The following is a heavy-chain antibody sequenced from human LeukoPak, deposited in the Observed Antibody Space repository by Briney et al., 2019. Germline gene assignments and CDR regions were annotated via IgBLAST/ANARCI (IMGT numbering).Heavy chain of an antibody. CDR1: GYTFTGYY. V-gene: IGHV1-2*02. CDR3: ASALRGYCSSTSCYLIDY. D-gene: IGHD2-2*01. Sequence: GASVKVSCKASGYTFTGYYMHGVRQAPGQGLEWMGWINPNSGDTNYAQNFLGRVTMTRDTSISTAYMELSRLTSDDTAMYYCASALRGYCSSTSCYLIDYWGQGSLVTVSS. CDR2: INPNSGDT. J-gene: IGHJ4*02.